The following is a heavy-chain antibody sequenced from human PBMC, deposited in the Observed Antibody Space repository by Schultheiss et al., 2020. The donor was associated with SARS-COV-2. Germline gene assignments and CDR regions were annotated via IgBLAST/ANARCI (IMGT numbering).Heavy chain of an antibody. V-gene: IGHV3-15*01. CDR1: GFTFSNAW. CDR2: IKSKTDGGTT. D-gene: IGHD2-8*01. Sequence: GESLKISCAASGFTFSNAWMSWVRQAPGKGLEWVGRIKSKTDGGTTDYAAPVKGRFTISRDDSKNTLYLQMNSLKTEDTAVYYCTTDGGYCTNGVCYGGDDYWGQGTLVTVSS. J-gene: IGHJ4*02. CDR3: TTDGGYCTNGVCYGGDDY.